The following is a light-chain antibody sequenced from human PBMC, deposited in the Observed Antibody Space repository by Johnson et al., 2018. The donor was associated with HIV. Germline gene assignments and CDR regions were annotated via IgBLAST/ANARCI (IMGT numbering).Light chain of an antibody. Sequence: QSVLTQPPSVSAAPGQKVTISCSGSSSNIGNNYVSWYQQLPGTAPKLLIYDNNTRPSGVPDRFSGSKSGTSATLGITGLQTGDEADYYCGTWDNSLPTDFFRTGTNVTVL. CDR1: SSNIGNNY. CDR2: DNN. V-gene: IGLV1-51*01. J-gene: IGLJ1*01. CDR3: GTWDNSLPTDF.